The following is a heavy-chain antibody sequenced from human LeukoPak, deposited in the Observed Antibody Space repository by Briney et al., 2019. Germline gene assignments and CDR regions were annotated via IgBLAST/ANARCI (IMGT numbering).Heavy chain of an antibody. CDR3: ARGRSLDC. Sequence: GGSLRLSCAASGFTFSSYAMHWVRQAPGKGLEWVAVISYDGSNKYYADSVKGRFTISRDNSKNTLYLLMNSLRVEDTAVYHCARGRSLDCWGQGTLVTVSS. V-gene: IGHV3-30*01. CDR1: GFTFSSYA. CDR2: ISYDGSNK. J-gene: IGHJ4*02.